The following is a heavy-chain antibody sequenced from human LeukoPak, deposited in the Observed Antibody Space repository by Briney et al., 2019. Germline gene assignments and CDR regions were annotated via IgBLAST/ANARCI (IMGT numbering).Heavy chain of an antibody. CDR2: IKQDGREK. D-gene: IGHD3-10*01. V-gene: IGHV3-7*03. CDR1: GFSFSSYW. CDR3: ARGFLVGLRGYYYMDV. J-gene: IGHJ6*03. Sequence: PGGSLRLSCAASGFSFSSYWMSWVRQAPGKGLEWVANIKQDGREKYYVDSVKGRFTISRDNAKNSLYLQMNSLRAEDTAVYYCARGFLVGLRGYYYMDVWGKGTTVTISS.